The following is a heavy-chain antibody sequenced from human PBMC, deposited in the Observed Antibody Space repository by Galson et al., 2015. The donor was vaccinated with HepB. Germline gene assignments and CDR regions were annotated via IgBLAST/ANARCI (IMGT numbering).Heavy chain of an antibody. CDR1: GFTFSSYA. J-gene: IGHJ3*02. V-gene: IGHV3-30-3*01. D-gene: IGHD2-8*02. CDR3: ARAPGPRDI. Sequence: SLRLSCAASGFTFSSYAMHWVRQAPGKGLEWVAVISYDGSNKYYADSVKGRFTISRDNSKNTLYLQTNSLRAEDTAVYYCARAPGPRDIWGQGTMVTVSS. CDR2: ISYDGSNK.